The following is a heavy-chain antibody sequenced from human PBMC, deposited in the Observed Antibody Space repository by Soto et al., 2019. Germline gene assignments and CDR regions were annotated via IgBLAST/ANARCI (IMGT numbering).Heavy chain of an antibody. J-gene: IGHJ4*02. Sequence: QVRLVESGGGSVKPGGPLRLSCEASAFIFNDHYMSWIRQAPGKGLEWVAYISSSGSTVYYAGSVEGRFTISRDNFKNSLFLQMDSLTADDTAVYYCARGLRSSYTSGWFFDFWGQGTLVTVSS. D-gene: IGHD6-19*01. CDR2: ISSSGSTV. CDR1: AFIFNDHY. CDR3: ARGLRSSYTSGWFFDF. V-gene: IGHV3-11*01.